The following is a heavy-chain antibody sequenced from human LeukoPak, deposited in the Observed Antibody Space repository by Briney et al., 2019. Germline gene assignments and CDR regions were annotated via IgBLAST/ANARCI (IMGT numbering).Heavy chain of an antibody. CDR1: GGSISSGSYY. CDR2: IYTSGST. J-gene: IGHJ4*02. Sequence: SQTLSLTCTVSGGSISSGSYYWSWIRQPAGKGLEWIGRIYTSGSTNYNPSLKSRVTISVDTSKNQFSLKLSSVTGADTAVYYCARVGGSSSFWGQGTLVTVSS. V-gene: IGHV4-61*02. CDR3: ARVGGSSSF. D-gene: IGHD6-6*01.